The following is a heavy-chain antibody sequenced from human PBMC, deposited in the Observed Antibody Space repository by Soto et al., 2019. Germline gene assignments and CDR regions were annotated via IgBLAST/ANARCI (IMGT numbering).Heavy chain of an antibody. Sequence: GASVKVSCKASGYTFTGYYMHWVRQAPGQGLEWMGWINPNSGGTNYAQKFQGWVTMTRDTSISTAYMELSRLRSDDTAVYYCARSRDSIFGVVINGYYYGMDVWGQGTTVTVSS. V-gene: IGHV1-2*04. CDR3: ARSRDSIFGVVINGYYYGMDV. CDR2: INPNSGGT. CDR1: GYTFTGYY. J-gene: IGHJ6*02. D-gene: IGHD3-3*01.